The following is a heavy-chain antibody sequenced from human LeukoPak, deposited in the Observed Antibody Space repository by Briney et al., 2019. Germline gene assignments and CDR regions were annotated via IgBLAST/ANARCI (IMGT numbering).Heavy chain of an antibody. D-gene: IGHD2-8*01. Sequence: PSETLSLTCTVSGGSISSGGYYWSRIRQHPGKGLEWIGYIYYSGSTYYNPSLKSRVTISVDTSKNQFSLKLSSVTAADTAVYYCARDRYCTNGVCYRLFDYWGQGTLVTVSS. J-gene: IGHJ4*02. CDR1: GGSISSGGYY. V-gene: IGHV4-31*03. CDR3: ARDRYCTNGVCYRLFDY. CDR2: IYYSGST.